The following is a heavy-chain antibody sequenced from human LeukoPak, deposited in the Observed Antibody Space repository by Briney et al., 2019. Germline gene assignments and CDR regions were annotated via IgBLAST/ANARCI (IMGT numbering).Heavy chain of an antibody. Sequence: PGGSLRLPCADSRFSLSNHAMSWVRQAPGKGLEGVSAICGSGGITSYADSVRGRFTITRDNSKHTLYLQMNSLGAEDTAVYYCAKGPLIEVAGTTWDYWGQGTLVTVSS. V-gene: IGHV3-23*01. D-gene: IGHD6-19*01. CDR2: ICGSGGIT. J-gene: IGHJ4*02. CDR3: AKGPLIEVAGTTWDY. CDR1: RFSLSNHA.